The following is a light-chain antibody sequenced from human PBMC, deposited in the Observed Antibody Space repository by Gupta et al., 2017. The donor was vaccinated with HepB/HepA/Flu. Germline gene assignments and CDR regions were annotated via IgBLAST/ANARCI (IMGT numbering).Light chain of an antibody. CDR1: SNNVD. Sequence: QSALTQPTSASGPPGQSVTISCTGTSNNVDSWYQKKPGKAPRLLIYEVTKRPSGVPDRFSGSQSGNTASLTVSGLQAEDEADYYCSSYRVNNIWLFGGGTKLTVL. V-gene: IGLV2-8*01. CDR2: EVT. CDR3: SSYRVNNIWL. J-gene: IGLJ3*02.